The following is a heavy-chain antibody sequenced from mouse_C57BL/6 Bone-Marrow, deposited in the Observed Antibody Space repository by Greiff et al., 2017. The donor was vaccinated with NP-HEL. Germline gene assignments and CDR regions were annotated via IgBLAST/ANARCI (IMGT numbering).Heavy chain of an antibody. CDR1: GFTFSSYG. CDR2: ISSGGSYT. CDR3: ARRAFSAWFAY. J-gene: IGHJ3*01. Sequence: EVKLMESGGDLVKPGGSLKLSCAASGFTFSSYGMSWVRQTPDKRLEWVATISSGGSYTYYPDSVKGRFTISSDYAKNTLYMQMSRLKSENTAMYYCARRAFSAWFAYWGQGTLVTVSA. V-gene: IGHV5-6*02.